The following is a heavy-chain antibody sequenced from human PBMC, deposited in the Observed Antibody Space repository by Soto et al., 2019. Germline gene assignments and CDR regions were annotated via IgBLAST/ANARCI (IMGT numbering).Heavy chain of an antibody. Sequence: SVKVSCKASGYTFTGYYMHWVRQAPGQGLEWMGWINPNIGGTNYAQKFQGWVTMTRDTSIGTAYMELSRLRSDDAAVYYCARAYSSSSRMVYYYYYGMDVWGQGTTVTVSS. CDR2: INPNIGGT. D-gene: IGHD6-6*01. CDR1: GYTFTGYY. J-gene: IGHJ6*02. V-gene: IGHV1-2*04. CDR3: ARAYSSSSRMVYYYYYGMDV.